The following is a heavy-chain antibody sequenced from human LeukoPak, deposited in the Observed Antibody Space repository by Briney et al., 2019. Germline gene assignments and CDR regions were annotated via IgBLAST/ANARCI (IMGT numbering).Heavy chain of an antibody. V-gene: IGHV4-59*01. CDR3: ARDYSGYEFDY. J-gene: IGHJ4*02. CDR1: GDSISSYF. CDR2: LYYSGRT. D-gene: IGHD5-12*01. Sequence: PSGTLSLTCTVSGDSISSYFWCWIRQPPGKGLEWIGCLYYSGRTNYSPSLTSRVTLSADTSKNQFSLKLNSVTAADSAIYYCARDYSGYEFDYWGQGTLVTVSS.